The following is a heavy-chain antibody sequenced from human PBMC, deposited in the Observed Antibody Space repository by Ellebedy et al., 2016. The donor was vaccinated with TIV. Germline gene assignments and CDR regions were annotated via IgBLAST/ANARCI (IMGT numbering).Heavy chain of an antibody. J-gene: IGHJ4*02. CDR2: IYYSGST. CDR1: GGSFSGYY. CDR3: AREADY. Sequence: MPSETLSLTCAVYGGSFSGYYWSRIRQPPGKGLEWIGYIYYSGSTYYNPSLKSRVTISVDTSKNQFSLKLSSVTAADTAVYYCAREADYWGQGTLVTVSS. V-gene: IGHV4-30-4*08.